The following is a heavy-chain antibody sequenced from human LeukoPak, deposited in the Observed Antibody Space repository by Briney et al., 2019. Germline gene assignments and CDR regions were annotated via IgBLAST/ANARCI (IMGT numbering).Heavy chain of an antibody. Sequence: GASVKVSCKASGGTFSNYAISWVRQAPGQGHEWMGGIIPIFGTANYAQKFQGRVTITTDESTSTAYMELSSLRSEDTAVYYCARASTIFGVVILPFDPWGQGTLVTVSS. CDR2: IIPIFGTA. V-gene: IGHV1-69*05. CDR1: GGTFSNYA. D-gene: IGHD3-3*01. J-gene: IGHJ5*02. CDR3: ARASTIFGVVILPFDP.